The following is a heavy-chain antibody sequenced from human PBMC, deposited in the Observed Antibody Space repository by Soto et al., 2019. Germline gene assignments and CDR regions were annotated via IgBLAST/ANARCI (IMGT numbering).Heavy chain of an antibody. Sequence: GGSLRLSCAASGFTFDDYAMHWVRQAPGKGLEWVSGISWNSGSIGYADSVKGRFTISRDNAKNSLYLQMNSLRDEDTAVYYGARLYYDYVWGQGTTVTVSS. D-gene: IGHD3-3*01. CDR1: GFTFDDYA. CDR2: ISWNSGSI. J-gene: IGHJ6*02. V-gene: IGHV3-9*01. CDR3: ARLYYDYV.